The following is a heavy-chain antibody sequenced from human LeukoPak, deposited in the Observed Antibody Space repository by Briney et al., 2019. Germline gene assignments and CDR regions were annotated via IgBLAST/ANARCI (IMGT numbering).Heavy chain of an antibody. D-gene: IGHD1-26*01. Sequence: APVKVSCKASGGTFSSYAISWVRQAPGQGLEWMGGIIPIFGTANYAQKFQGRVTITTDESTSTAYMELSSLRSEDTAVYYCARAYSGSYSFYFDYWGQGTLVTVSS. CDR1: GGTFSSYA. J-gene: IGHJ4*02. CDR2: IIPIFGTA. CDR3: ARAYSGSYSFYFDY. V-gene: IGHV1-69*05.